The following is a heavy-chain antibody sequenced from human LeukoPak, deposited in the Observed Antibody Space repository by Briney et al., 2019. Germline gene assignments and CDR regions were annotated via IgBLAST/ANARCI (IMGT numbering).Heavy chain of an antibody. CDR1: GFTFSGSW. J-gene: IGHJ5*02. V-gene: IGHV3-20*01. CDR2: INWKGGST. D-gene: IGHD2-2*01. Sequence: GGSLRLSCAASGFTFSGSWMHWVRQVPGKGLEWVSGINWKGGSTGYGDSVKGRFTISRDNAKNSLYLQMNSLRVEDTAMYHCARDLPYCSSTSCHSFDPWGQGTLVIVSS. CDR3: ARDLPYCSSTSCHSFDP.